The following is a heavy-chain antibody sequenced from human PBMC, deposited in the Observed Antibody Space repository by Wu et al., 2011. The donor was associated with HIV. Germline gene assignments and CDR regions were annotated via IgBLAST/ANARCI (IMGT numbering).Heavy chain of an antibody. CDR2: ISAYNADT. CDR1: GYTLISYG. D-gene: IGHD2-8*02. CDR3: AREWRYCTGGSPCPSEYLQH. Sequence: QIQLVQSGAEVQKPGASVTVSCKASGYTLISYGISWVRQAPGQGPEWMGWISAYNADTNYAQKFQGRVTMTADTSTSTVYMQLNRLKPDDTALYYCAREWRYCTGGSPCPSEYLQHWGQGTLV. J-gene: IGHJ1*01. V-gene: IGHV1-18*01.